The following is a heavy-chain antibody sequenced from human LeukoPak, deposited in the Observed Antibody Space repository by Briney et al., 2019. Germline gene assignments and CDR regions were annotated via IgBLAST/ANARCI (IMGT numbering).Heavy chain of an antibody. CDR3: ARDPYGSGTFDI. CDR2: INPNSGGT. CDR1: GYTFTGYY. D-gene: IGHD3-10*01. V-gene: IGHV1-2*02. Sequence: ASVKVSCKASGYTFTGYYMHWVRQAPGQGLEWMGWINPNSGGTNYAQKFQGRVTMTRDTSISTAYMELSRLRSDDTAVYYCARDPYGSGTFDIWGQGTMVTVSS. J-gene: IGHJ3*02.